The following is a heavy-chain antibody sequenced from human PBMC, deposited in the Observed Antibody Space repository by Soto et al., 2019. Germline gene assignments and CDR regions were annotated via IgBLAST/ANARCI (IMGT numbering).Heavy chain of an antibody. CDR2: IIPIFGTA. D-gene: IGHD3-10*01. CDR3: AHRDYYGSGSYQVPDYYGMDV. V-gene: IGHV1-69*13. Sequence: GASVKVSCKASGGTFSSYAISWVRQAPGQGLEWMGGIIPIFGTANYAQKFQGRVTITADESTSTAYMELSSLRSEDTAVYYCAHRDYYGSGSYQVPDYYGMDVWGQGTTVTVSS. J-gene: IGHJ6*02. CDR1: GGTFSSYA.